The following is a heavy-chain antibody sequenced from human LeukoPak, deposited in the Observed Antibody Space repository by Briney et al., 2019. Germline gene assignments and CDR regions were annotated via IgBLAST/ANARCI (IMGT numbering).Heavy chain of an antibody. V-gene: IGHV3-23*01. CDR3: AKDRWYSSGGFLDH. Sequence: GGSLRLSCAASGFTFSNYAMSWVRQAPGKGLERVSTISGTAASTYYADSVKGRFTISRDNSKNTLFLQVNNLRAEDTALYYCAKDRWYSSGGFLDHWGQGTLVTVSS. J-gene: IGHJ4*02. D-gene: IGHD6-19*01. CDR2: ISGTAAST. CDR1: GFTFSNYA.